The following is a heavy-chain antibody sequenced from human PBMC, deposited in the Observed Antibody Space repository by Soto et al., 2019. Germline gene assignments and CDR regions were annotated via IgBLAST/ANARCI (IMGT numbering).Heavy chain of an antibody. Sequence: QVQLVQSGAEVKKPGSSVKVSCKASGGTFSSYAISWVRQAPGQGLEWMGGIIPIFGTANYAQKFQGRVTITADESTSTAYMELSSLRSEDTAVYYCARAAGDYSNYDYYYYGMDVWGQGTTVTVSS. J-gene: IGHJ6*02. V-gene: IGHV1-69*01. CDR3: ARAAGDYSNYDYYYYGMDV. CDR2: IIPIFGTA. CDR1: GGTFSSYA. D-gene: IGHD4-4*01.